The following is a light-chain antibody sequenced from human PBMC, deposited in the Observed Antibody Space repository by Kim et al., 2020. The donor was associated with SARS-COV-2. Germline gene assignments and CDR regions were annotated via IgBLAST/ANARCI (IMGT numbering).Light chain of an antibody. V-gene: IGLV3-9*01. J-gene: IGLJ2*01. CDR2: RDK. CDR3: QVWDSRAVV. Sequence: SVALGQTATIPCGGNNSENKNVHWYHQRPGQAPVLVMYRDKKRPSGIPERLSGSNSGDTATLTISRVEAGDEGEYYCQVWDSRAVVFGGGTQLTVL. CDR1: NSENKN.